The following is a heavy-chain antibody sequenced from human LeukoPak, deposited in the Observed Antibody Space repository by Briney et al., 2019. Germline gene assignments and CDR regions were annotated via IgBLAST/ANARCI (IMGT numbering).Heavy chain of an antibody. J-gene: IGHJ2*01. CDR2: FDPEDGET. Sequence: ASVKVSCKVSGYTLTELSMHWVRQAPGKGLEWMGGFDPEDGETIYAQKFQGRVTMTEDTSTDTAYMELSSLRSEDTAVYYCATDRGIRLRDCCWPFDLWGRGTLVTVSS. CDR3: ATDRGIRLRDCCWPFDL. V-gene: IGHV1-24*01. CDR1: GYTLTELS. D-gene: IGHD2-21*01.